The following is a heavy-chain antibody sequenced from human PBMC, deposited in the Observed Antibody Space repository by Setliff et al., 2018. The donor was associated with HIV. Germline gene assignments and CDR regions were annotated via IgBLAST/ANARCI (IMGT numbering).Heavy chain of an antibody. CDR1: GYTFTGYY. CDR2: INPNSGGT. D-gene: IGHD3-22*01. V-gene: IGHV1-2*02. CDR3: ARGGSISGYYRDEYFQH. J-gene: IGHJ1*01. Sequence: VASVKVSCKASGYTFTGYYMHWVRQAPGQGLEWMGWINPNSGGTNYAQKFQGRVTLTTNESTSTAYLELRSLRSEDTAVYYCARGGSISGYYRDEYFQHWGQGTPVTVSS.